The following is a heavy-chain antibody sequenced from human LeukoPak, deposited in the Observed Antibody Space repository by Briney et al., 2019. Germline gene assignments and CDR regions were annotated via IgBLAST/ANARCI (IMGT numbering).Heavy chain of an antibody. Sequence: ASVKVSCKASGYTFTDYYIHWVRQAPGQGLEWMGIISPSGGSSSYAQKFQGRVTMTRDKSTSTVYMELSRLRSEDTAVYYCARADGSSSINYYYLDVWGKGTTVTVSS. J-gene: IGHJ6*03. CDR2: ISPSGGSS. D-gene: IGHD6-6*01. CDR3: ARADGSSSINYYYLDV. CDR1: GYTFTDYY. V-gene: IGHV1-46*01.